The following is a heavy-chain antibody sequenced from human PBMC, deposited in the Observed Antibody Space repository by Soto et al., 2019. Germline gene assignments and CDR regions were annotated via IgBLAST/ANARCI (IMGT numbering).Heavy chain of an antibody. Sequence: GASVKVSCKASGYTFTSYYMHWVRQAPGQGLEWMGRIIPILGIANYAQKFQGRVTITADKSTSTAYMELSSLRSEDTAVYYCARGVGYCSSTSCYSLNWFDPWGQGTLVTVSS. CDR3: ARGVGYCSSTSCYSLNWFDP. D-gene: IGHD2-2*03. J-gene: IGHJ5*02. V-gene: IGHV1-69*04. CDR1: GYTFTSYY. CDR2: IIPILGIA.